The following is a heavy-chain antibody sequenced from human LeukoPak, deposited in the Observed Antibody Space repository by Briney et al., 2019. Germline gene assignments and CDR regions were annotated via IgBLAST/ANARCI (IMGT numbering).Heavy chain of an antibody. D-gene: IGHD3-16*02. V-gene: IGHV3-23*01. CDR3: ARGRGGRWYFDY. J-gene: IGHJ4*02. CDR2: ISGSGGNT. Sequence: PGGSLRLSCAAPGLTFSSDAMSWVRQAPGKGLEWVSAISGSGGNTYDAGSVKGRFTISRDNSKNTLYLQMNSLRAEDTAVYYCARGRGGRWYFDYWGQGTLVTVSS. CDR1: GLTFSSDA.